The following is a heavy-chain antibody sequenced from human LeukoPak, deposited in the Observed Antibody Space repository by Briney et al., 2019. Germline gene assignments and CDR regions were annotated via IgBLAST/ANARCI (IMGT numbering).Heavy chain of an antibody. CDR1: GGSISSYY. D-gene: IGHD5-12*01. Sequence: PXETLSLTCTVSGGSISSYYWSWVRQPPGKGLEGIGYISHSGSTNYNPSLKSRGTISLDTSKNQFSLKLSSVTAADPAIYYCARIVAASFDYWGQGTLVTVSS. V-gene: IGHV4-59*08. CDR3: ARIVAASFDY. CDR2: ISHSGST. J-gene: IGHJ4*02.